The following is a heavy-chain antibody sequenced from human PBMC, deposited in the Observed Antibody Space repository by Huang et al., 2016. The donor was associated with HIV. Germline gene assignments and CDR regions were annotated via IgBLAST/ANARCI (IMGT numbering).Heavy chain of an antibody. Sequence: QVQLQESGPGLVKPSQTLSLTCTVSGDSIGRGGHYWSWIRQPPGKGLEWIGFIYYSGSTYHNPSLKSRVTISVETSKNQFSLKLSSVTAADTAVYFCSRALYYHGSGSYSDYWGRGTLVTVSS. CDR2: IYYSGST. D-gene: IGHD3-10*01. CDR1: GDSIGRGGHY. J-gene: IGHJ4*02. CDR3: SRALYYHGSGSYSDY. V-gene: IGHV4-30-4*08.